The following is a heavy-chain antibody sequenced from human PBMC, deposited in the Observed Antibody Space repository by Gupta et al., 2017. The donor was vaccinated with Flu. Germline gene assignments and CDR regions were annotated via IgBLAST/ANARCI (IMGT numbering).Heavy chain of an antibody. CDR2: ISSSGSTI. CDR3: ARDLLTPYYYDSSGYYAFDI. Sequence: QVQLVESGGGLVKPGGSLRLSCAASGFTFSDYYMSWIRQAPGKGLEWVSYISSSGSTIYYADSVKGRFTISRDNAKNSLYLQMNSLRAEDTAVYYCARDLLTPYYYDSSGYYAFDIWGQGTMVTVSS. J-gene: IGHJ3*02. D-gene: IGHD3-22*01. V-gene: IGHV3-11*01. CDR1: GFTFSDYY.